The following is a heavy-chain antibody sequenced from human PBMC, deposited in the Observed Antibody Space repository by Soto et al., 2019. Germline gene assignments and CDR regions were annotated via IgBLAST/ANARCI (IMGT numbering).Heavy chain of an antibody. CDR1: GYTFTGYY. J-gene: IGHJ6*02. Sequence: QVQLVQSGAEVKKPGASVKVSCKASGYTFTGYYMHWVRQAPGQGLEWMGWINPNSGGTNYAQKFQGRVTMTRNTSISTAYMELSRLRSDDTAVYYCARDPTTVTADPSYYGMDVWGQGTTVTVSS. D-gene: IGHD4-4*01. CDR2: INPNSGGT. CDR3: ARDPTTVTADPSYYGMDV. V-gene: IGHV1-2*02.